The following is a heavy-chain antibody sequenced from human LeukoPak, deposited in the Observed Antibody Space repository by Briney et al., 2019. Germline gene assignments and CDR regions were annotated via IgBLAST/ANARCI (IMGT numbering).Heavy chain of an antibody. CDR2: ISTSSIYI. J-gene: IGHJ4*01. Sequence: GGSLTLPCAASGFTLSRHIMNWVRQAPGKGLEWVSSISTSSIYIYYADSVKGRFTISRDNARNSLYLQMNSLRAEDTAVYYCARGAPHYYDPADYWGPRALVTVSS. D-gene: IGHD3-22*01. CDR3: ARGAPHYYDPADY. CDR1: GFTLSRHI. V-gene: IGHV3-21*01.